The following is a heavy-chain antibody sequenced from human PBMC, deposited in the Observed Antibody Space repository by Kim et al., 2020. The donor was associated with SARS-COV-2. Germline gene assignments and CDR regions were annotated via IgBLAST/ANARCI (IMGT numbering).Heavy chain of an antibody. D-gene: IGHD2-15*01. J-gene: IGHJ6*02. Sequence: GGSLRLSCAASGFTFSSYAMHWVRQAPGKGLEWVAVISYDGSNKYYADSVKGRFTISRDNSKNTLYLQMNSLRAEDTAVYYCAKEKTYCSGGSCYPGGMDVWGQGTTVTVSS. V-gene: IGHV3-30*04. CDR1: GFTFSSYA. CDR2: ISYDGSNK. CDR3: AKEKTYCSGGSCYPGGMDV.